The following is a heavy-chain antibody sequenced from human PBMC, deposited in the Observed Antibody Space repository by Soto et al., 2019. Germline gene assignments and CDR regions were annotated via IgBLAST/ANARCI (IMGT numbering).Heavy chain of an antibody. J-gene: IGHJ4*02. CDR3: ARELMIYYDSSGYYSRSRYFDY. CDR1: GFTFISYA. Sequence: GGSLRLSCAASGFTFISYAMHWVRQAPGKGLEWVAVISYDGSNKYYADSVKGRFTISRDNSKNTLYLQMNSLRAEDTAVYYCARELMIYYDSSGYYSRSRYFDYWGQGTLVTVSS. V-gene: IGHV3-30-3*01. CDR2: ISYDGSNK. D-gene: IGHD3-22*01.